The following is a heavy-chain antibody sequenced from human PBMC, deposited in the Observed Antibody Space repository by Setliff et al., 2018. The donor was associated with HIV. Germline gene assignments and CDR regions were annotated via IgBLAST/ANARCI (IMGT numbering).Heavy chain of an antibody. Sequence: SETLSLTCDAYGGSLSGYYWSWIRQSPGKGLEWIGEINDSGDTNYSPSLKSRFNISLDTSKNHFSLRLKSVTAADTAVFYCARQRSITMIVVVIFYYFDYWGQGTLVTVSS. CDR1: GGSLSGYY. D-gene: IGHD3-22*01. V-gene: IGHV4-34*01. CDR2: INDSGDT. J-gene: IGHJ4*02. CDR3: ARQRSITMIVVVIFYYFDY.